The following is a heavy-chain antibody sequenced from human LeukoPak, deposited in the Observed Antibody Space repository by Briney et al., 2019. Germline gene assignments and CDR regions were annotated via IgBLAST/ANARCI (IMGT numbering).Heavy chain of an antibody. Sequence: GASVKVSCKASGYTFTSYAMNWVRQAPGQGLEWMGWINTNTGNPTYAQGFTGRFVFSLDTSVSTAYLQISSLKAEDTAVYYCARDSPFIAAAGRNAFDIWGQGTMVTVSS. D-gene: IGHD6-13*01. CDR1: GYTFTSYA. V-gene: IGHV7-4-1*02. CDR3: ARDSPFIAAAGRNAFDI. J-gene: IGHJ3*02. CDR2: INTNTGNP.